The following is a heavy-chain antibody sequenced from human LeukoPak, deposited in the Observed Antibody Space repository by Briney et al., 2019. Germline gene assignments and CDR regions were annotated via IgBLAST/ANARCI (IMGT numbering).Heavy chain of an antibody. J-gene: IGHJ6*03. V-gene: IGHV3-48*01. CDR3: ARDPNYADYYYYMDV. Sequence: GGSLRLSCAASGFTFSSYSMNWVRQAPGKGLEWVSYISSSSSTIYYADSVKGRFTISRDNAKNSLYLQMNSLRAEDTAAYYCARDPNYADYYYYMDVWGKGTTVTVSS. CDR2: ISSSSSTI. CDR1: GFTFSSYS. D-gene: IGHD1-7*01.